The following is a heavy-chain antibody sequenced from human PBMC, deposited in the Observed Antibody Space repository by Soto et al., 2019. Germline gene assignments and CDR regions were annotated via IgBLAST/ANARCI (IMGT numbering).Heavy chain of an antibody. V-gene: IGHV3-48*03. Sequence: EVQLVESGGGLVQPGGSLRLSCAASGFTFSSYEMNWVRQAPGKGLEWVSYISSSGSTIYYADSVKGRFTISRDNAKNSLYLQMNSLRAEDTAVYYCARDADSGSYWHDAFDIWGQGTMVTVSS. CDR2: ISSSGSTI. D-gene: IGHD1-26*01. CDR3: ARDADSGSYWHDAFDI. CDR1: GFTFSSYE. J-gene: IGHJ3*02.